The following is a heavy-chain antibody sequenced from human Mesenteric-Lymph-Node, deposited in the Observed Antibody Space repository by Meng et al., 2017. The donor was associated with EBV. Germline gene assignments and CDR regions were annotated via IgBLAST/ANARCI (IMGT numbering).Heavy chain of an antibody. V-gene: IGHV3-74*01. CDR3: ATGIAALVY. CDR2: INSDGSSI. CDR1: GFTFSSYW. Sequence: EXQLEEXXXGLVQPGXSLRLSCAASGFTFSSYWMHWVRQAPGKGLVWVSRINSDGSSINYADSVKGRFTISRDNAKNTLYLQVNSLRAEDTAVYYCATGIAALVYWGRGTMVTVSA. J-gene: IGHJ4*02. D-gene: IGHD6-6*01.